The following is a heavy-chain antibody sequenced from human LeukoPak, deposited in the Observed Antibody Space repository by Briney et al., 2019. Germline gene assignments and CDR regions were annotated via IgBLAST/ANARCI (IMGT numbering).Heavy chain of an antibody. CDR2: IIPILGIA. CDR1: GGTFSSYT. CDR3: ATKGYCGGDCHFDY. J-gene: IGHJ4*02. D-gene: IGHD2-21*02. Sequence: ASVKVSCKASGGTFSSYTISWVRQAPGQGREWMGRIIPILGIANYARKFQGRVTITADKSTSTAYMELSSLRSEDTAVYYCATKGYCGGDCHFDYWGQGTLVTVSS. V-gene: IGHV1-69*02.